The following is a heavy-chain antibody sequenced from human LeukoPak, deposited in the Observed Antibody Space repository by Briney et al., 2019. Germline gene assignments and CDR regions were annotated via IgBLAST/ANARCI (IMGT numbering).Heavy chain of an antibody. CDR1: GFTFSSYS. CDR2: ISSSSSTI. CDR3: ARCMWELYDAFDI. V-gene: IGHV3-48*01. D-gene: IGHD1-26*01. Sequence: GGSLRLSCAASGFTFSSYSMNWVRQSPGKELEWVSYISSSSSTIYYADSVKGRFTISRENAKNSLYLQMNSLRAEDTAVYYCARCMWELYDAFDIWGQGTMVTVSS. J-gene: IGHJ3*02.